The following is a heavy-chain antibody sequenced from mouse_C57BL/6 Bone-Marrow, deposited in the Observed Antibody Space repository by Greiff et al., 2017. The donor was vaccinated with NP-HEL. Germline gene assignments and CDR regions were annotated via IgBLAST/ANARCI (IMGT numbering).Heavy chain of an antibody. Sequence: QVQLKQPGAELVKPGASVKLSCKASGYTFTSYWMHWVKQRPGQGLEWIGMIHPNSGSTNYNEKFKSKATLTVDKSSSTAYMQLSSLTSEDSAVYYCASPPYYDYDGAWFADWGQGTLVTVSA. J-gene: IGHJ3*01. CDR2: IHPNSGST. CDR1: GYTFTSYW. D-gene: IGHD2-4*01. CDR3: ASPPYYDYDGAWFAD. V-gene: IGHV1-64*01.